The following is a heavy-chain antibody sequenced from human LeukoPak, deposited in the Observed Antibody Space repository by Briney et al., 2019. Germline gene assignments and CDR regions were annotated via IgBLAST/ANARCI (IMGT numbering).Heavy chain of an antibody. D-gene: IGHD3-10*01. J-gene: IGHJ4*02. CDR2: ISGSGDIT. CDR1: GFTFGTYA. V-gene: IGHV3-23*01. Sequence: GGSLRLSCAASGFTFGTYAMTWVRQAPGKGLEWVSLISGSGDITYYAHSLKDRFTTSRDNSKNTLYLQMHSLRAEDTAVYYCAARPGDLAVPFDYWGKGTLVTVSS. CDR3: AARPGDLAVPFDY.